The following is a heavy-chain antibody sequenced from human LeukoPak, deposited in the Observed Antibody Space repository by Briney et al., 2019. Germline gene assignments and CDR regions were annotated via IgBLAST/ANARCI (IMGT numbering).Heavy chain of an antibody. Sequence: GASVKVSCKVSGYTLTELSMHWVRQAPGKGLEWMGGFDPEDGETIYAQKFQGRVTMTEDTSTDTTYMELSSLRSEDTAVYYCATDNVWFGEVLSFDYWGQGTLVTVSS. CDR2: FDPEDGET. CDR3: ATDNVWFGEVLSFDY. V-gene: IGHV1-24*01. D-gene: IGHD3-10*01. CDR1: GYTLTELS. J-gene: IGHJ4*02.